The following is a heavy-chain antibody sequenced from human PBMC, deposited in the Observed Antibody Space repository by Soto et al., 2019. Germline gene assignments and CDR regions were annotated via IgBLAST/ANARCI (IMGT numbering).Heavy chain of an antibody. J-gene: IGHJ5*02. CDR3: ARDPGSYCSGGSCLS. CDR1: GFTFSSYA. Sequence: EVQLLESGGGLVQPGGSLRLSCAASGFTFSSYAMSWVRQAPGKGLEWVSAISGSGGSTYYADSVKGRFTISRDNSKNTLYLQMNSLRAEDTAVYYCARDPGSYCSGGSCLSWGQGTLVTVSS. V-gene: IGHV3-23*01. CDR2: ISGSGGST. D-gene: IGHD2-15*01.